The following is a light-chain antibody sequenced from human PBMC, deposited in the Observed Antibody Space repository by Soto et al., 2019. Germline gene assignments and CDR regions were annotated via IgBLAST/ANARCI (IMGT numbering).Light chain of an antibody. CDR2: GAS. CDR1: QTMNSEY. J-gene: IGKJ2*01. Sequence: EIVLTQSPGTLSLSPGERAALSCRASQTMNSEYVAWYQQKPGQAPRLLIHGASSRATGIPDRFSGSGSGTDCTLTITRLEPEDFAVYYCQQYGDTPPRTFGQGTKLEIK. V-gene: IGKV3-20*01. CDR3: QQYGDTPPRT.